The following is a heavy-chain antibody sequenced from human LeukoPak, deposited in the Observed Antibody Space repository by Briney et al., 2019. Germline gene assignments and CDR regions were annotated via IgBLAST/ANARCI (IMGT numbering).Heavy chain of an antibody. D-gene: IGHD6-19*01. CDR2: IYYSGST. CDR3: AGAKIGVAGFFDN. Sequence: PSETLSLTCTVSGGSISSYYWSWIRQPPGKGLEWIGYIYYSGSTSHNPSLKSRVTISVDTSKNQFSLKLTSVTAADTAVYYCAGAKIGVAGFFDNWGQGTLVTVSS. V-gene: IGHV4-59*08. J-gene: IGHJ4*02. CDR1: GGSISSYY.